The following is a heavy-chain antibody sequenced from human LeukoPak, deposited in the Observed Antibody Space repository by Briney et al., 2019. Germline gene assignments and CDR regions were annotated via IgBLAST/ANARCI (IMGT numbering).Heavy chain of an antibody. Sequence: PGGSLRLSCVASGFTFSSYAMNWVRQAPGKGLEWVSGISGSGGSTYYADSVKGRFTISRDNSKNTLYLQMNSLRAEDTAVYYCARGVVRYFDYWGQGALVTVSS. D-gene: IGHD3-9*01. CDR1: GFTFSSYA. CDR3: ARGVVRYFDY. V-gene: IGHV3-23*01. CDR2: ISGSGGST. J-gene: IGHJ4*02.